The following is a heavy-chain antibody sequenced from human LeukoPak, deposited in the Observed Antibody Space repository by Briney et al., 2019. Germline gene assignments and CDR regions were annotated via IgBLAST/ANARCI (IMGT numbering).Heavy chain of an antibody. CDR1: GGTFSSYT. J-gene: IGHJ6*02. V-gene: IGHV1-69*02. Sequence: SVKVSCKASGGTFSSYTISWVRRAPGQGLEWMGRIIPILGIANYAQKFQGRVTITADKSTSTAYMELSSLRSEDTAVFYCARGHQPPYYGMDVWGQGTTVTVSS. CDR3: ARGHQPPYYGMDV. CDR2: IIPILGIA.